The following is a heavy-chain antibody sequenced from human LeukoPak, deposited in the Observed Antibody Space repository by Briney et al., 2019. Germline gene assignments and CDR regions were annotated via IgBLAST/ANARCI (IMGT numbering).Heavy chain of an antibody. CDR2: IKQDGSEK. D-gene: IGHD6-6*01. V-gene: IGHV3-7*01. Sequence: GGSLRLSCAASGFTFSSYWMSWVRQAPGKGLEWVANIKQDGSEKYYVDSVKGRFTISRDNAKNSLYLQMNSLRAEDTAVYYCARDKLRKSSSSVWFDPWGQGTLVTVSS. J-gene: IGHJ5*02. CDR3: ARDKLRKSSSSVWFDP. CDR1: GFTFSSYW.